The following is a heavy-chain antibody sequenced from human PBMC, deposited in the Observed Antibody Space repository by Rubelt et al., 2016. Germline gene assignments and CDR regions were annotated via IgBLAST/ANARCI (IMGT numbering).Heavy chain of an antibody. CDR3: ARDRGRSGSAFDY. D-gene: IGHD1-26*01. Sequence: EVQLVESGGGLIQRGGSLRLSCAASGLTVSTNYIRWVRQAPGKGLEWVSVIYDDSRTYYIDSVKGRFTVSRDNSKNTVYLQMNSLGVEDTAVDYCARDRGRSGSAFDYWGQGTLVTVSS. CDR1: GLTVSTNY. J-gene: IGHJ4*02. V-gene: IGHV3-53*01. CDR2: IYDDSRT.